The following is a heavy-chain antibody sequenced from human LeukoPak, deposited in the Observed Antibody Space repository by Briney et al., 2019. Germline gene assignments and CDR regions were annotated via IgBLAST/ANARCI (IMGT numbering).Heavy chain of an antibody. D-gene: IGHD2-15*01. CDR3: VRGLSGYCSGVTCYSYYYHYMDV. CDR1: GFTFSSYS. V-gene: IGHV3-48*04. CDR2: ISSSGSTI. J-gene: IGHJ6*03. Sequence: GGSLRLSCAASGFTFSSYSMNWVRQAPGKGLEWVSYISSSGSTIYYADSVKGRFTISRDNAKNSLYLQMDSLRAEDTAVYYCVRGLSGYCSGVTCYSYYYHYMDVWGKGTTVTVSS.